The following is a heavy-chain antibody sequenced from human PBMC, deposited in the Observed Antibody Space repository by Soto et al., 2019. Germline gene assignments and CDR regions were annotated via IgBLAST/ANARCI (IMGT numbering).Heavy chain of an antibody. CDR3: ARGEGELPPGDYYYGMDV. V-gene: IGHV3-30-3*01. Sequence: GGSLRLSCGASGFTFSSYAMHWVRQAPGKGLEWVAVISYDGSNKYYADSVKGRFTISRDNSKNTLYLQMNSLRAEDTAVYYCARGEGELPPGDYYYGMDVWGQGTTVTVSS. CDR2: ISYDGSNK. J-gene: IGHJ6*02. CDR1: GFTFSSYA. D-gene: IGHD1-26*01.